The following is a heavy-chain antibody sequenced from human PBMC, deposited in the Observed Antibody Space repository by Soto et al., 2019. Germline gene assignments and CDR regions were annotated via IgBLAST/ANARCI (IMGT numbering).Heavy chain of an antibody. CDR2: ISSSSSYI. CDR3: ARVEGQQLVPIDY. D-gene: IGHD6-13*01. J-gene: IGHJ4*02. Sequence: GGSLRLSCAASGFTFSSYSMNWVRQAPGKGLEWVSSISSSSSYIYYADSVKGRFTISRDNAKNSLYLQMNSLRAEDTAVYYCARVEGQQLVPIDYWGQGTLGTVSS. V-gene: IGHV3-21*01. CDR1: GFTFSSYS.